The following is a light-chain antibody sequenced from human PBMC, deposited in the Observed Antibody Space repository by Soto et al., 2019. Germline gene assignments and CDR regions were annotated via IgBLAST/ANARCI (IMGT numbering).Light chain of an antibody. Sequence: EIVMTQSPATMSVSPGERATLSCRASHSVSSNLAWYKQKPGQTPKLLIYVASPRATGIPARFSGSGSGTEFTLTISSLPYEYFAVYYCQQDNVWPSTFGGGTKVEVK. CDR2: VAS. CDR1: HSVSSN. J-gene: IGKJ4*01. V-gene: IGKV3-15*01. CDR3: QQDNVWPST.